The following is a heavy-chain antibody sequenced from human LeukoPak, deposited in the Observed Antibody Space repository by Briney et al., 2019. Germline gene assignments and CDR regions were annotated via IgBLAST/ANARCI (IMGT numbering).Heavy chain of an antibody. J-gene: IGHJ3*02. V-gene: IGHV3-30*04. Sequence: PGGSLRLSCAASGFTFSSYAMHWVRQAPGKGLEWVAVISYDGSNKYYADSVKGRFTIPRDNSKNTLYLQMNSLRAEDTAVYYCARDGWSIAARPSAFDIWGQGTMVTVSS. D-gene: IGHD6-6*01. CDR1: GFTFSSYA. CDR3: ARDGWSIAARPSAFDI. CDR2: ISYDGSNK.